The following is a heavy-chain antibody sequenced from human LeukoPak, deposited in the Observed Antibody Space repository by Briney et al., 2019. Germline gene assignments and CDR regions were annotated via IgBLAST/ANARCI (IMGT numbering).Heavy chain of an antibody. CDR2: ISGSGGST. CDR1: GFTFSSYA. V-gene: IGHV3-23*01. D-gene: IGHD3-10*01. Sequence: TGGSLRLSCAASGFTFSSYAMSWVRQAPGKGLEWISAISGSGGSTYYADSVKGRFTISRDNSKNTLYLQMNSLRAEDTAVYYCAKELRDRGVIDYWGQGTLVTVSS. CDR3: AKELRDRGVIDY. J-gene: IGHJ4*02.